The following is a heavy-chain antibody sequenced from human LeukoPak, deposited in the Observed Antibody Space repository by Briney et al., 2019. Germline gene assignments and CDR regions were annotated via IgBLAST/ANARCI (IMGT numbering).Heavy chain of an antibody. V-gene: IGHV4-38-2*01. D-gene: IGHD3-16*01. J-gene: IGHJ6*03. CDR3: ARGGYYYYYIDV. CDR2: IYHSGST. Sequence: PSETLSLTCAVSGYSISSGDYWGWIRPPPGNGLEWIGSIYHSGSTYYNPSLKSRVTISVDRSKNQFSLKLSSVTAADTAVYYCARGGYYYYYIDVWGKGTTVTVSS. CDR1: GYSISSGDY.